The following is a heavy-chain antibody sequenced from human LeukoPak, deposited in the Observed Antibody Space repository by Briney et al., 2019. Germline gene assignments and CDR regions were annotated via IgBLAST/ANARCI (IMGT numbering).Heavy chain of an antibody. CDR1: GYTFVSYG. D-gene: IGHD5-24*01. Sequence: ASVKVSCKASGYTFVSYGISWVRQAPGQGLEWMGWISANSGNRDYAQELQGRVTMTTDTSTSTAYMELRSLRSDDTAVYYCARRSRDGYNSPLDYWGQGTLVTVSS. V-gene: IGHV1-18*01. J-gene: IGHJ4*02. CDR2: ISANSGNR. CDR3: ARRSRDGYNSPLDY.